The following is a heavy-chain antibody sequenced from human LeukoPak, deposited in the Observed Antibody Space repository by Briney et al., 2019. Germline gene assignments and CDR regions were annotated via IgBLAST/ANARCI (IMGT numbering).Heavy chain of an antibody. CDR2: ITWNGGSS. CDR1: GFTFSSYS. D-gene: IGHD3-10*01. Sequence: RSGGSLRLSCAASGFTFSSYSMNWVRQAPGKGLEWVSGITWNGGSSSYADSVQGRFTISRDNANNSLYLQMNSLRAEDTALYYCARGFYGSGGYYPYYFDYWGQGTLVTVS. V-gene: IGHV3-20*04. CDR3: ARGFYGSGGYYPYYFDY. J-gene: IGHJ4*02.